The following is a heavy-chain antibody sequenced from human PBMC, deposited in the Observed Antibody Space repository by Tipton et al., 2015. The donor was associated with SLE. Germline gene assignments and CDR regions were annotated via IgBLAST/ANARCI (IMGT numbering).Heavy chain of an antibody. Sequence: TLSLTCTVSGGSISSGGYYWSWIRQHPGKGLEWIGYIYYSGSTYYNQSLKSRVTISVDTSKNQFFLSLRSVTAADTAVYYCARSGYSSGWYRGRFDIWGQGTMVIVSS. J-gene: IGHJ3*02. CDR1: GGSISSGGYY. D-gene: IGHD6-19*01. CDR3: ARSGYSSGWYRGRFDI. V-gene: IGHV4-31*03. CDR2: IYYSGST.